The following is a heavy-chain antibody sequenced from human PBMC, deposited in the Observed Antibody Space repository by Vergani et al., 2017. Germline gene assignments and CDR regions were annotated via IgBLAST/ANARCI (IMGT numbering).Heavy chain of an antibody. CDR2: IYPGDSDT. Sequence: EVQLVQSGAEVKKPGESLKISCKGSGYSFTSYWIGWVRQMPGKGLEWMGIIYPGDSDTSYSPSFQGQVTISADKSISTAYLQWRSLKAPDTAMYYCARKGHTAMAKGGNWFDPWGQGTLVTVAS. CDR3: ARKGHTAMAKGGNWFDP. D-gene: IGHD5-18*01. V-gene: IGHV5-51*01. CDR1: GYSFTSYW. J-gene: IGHJ5*02.